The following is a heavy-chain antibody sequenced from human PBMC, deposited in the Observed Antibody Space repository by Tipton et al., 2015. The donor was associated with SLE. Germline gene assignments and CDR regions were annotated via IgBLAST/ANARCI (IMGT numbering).Heavy chain of an antibody. Sequence: LRLSCTVSGGSISSHHWSWIRKPPGKGLEWIGYIYNSGNTNYNPSLKSRLTMSVDTSRNQISLKLSSATAADTAVYYCARAPGLDRDYYYYYYMDVWGKGTTVTVSS. CDR1: GGSISSHH. D-gene: IGHD3/OR15-3a*01. CDR3: ARAPGLDRDYYYYYYMDV. V-gene: IGHV4-59*11. CDR2: IYNSGNT. J-gene: IGHJ6*03.